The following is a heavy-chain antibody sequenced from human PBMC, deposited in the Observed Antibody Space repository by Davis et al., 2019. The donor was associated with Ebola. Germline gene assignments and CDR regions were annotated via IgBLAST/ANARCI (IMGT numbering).Heavy chain of an antibody. J-gene: IGHJ6*03. D-gene: IGHD3-3*01. CDR1: GGSISSGGYY. CDR3: ARGRGEFTYYDFWSGYSTDYYYYYMDV. CDR2: IYYSGST. Sequence: PSETLSLTCTVSGGSISSGGYYWSWIRQHPGKGLEWIGYIYYSGSTYYNPSLKSRVTISVDTSKNQFSLKLSSVTAADTAVYYCARGRGEFTYYDFWSGYSTDYYYYYMDVWGKGTTVTVSS. V-gene: IGHV4-31*03.